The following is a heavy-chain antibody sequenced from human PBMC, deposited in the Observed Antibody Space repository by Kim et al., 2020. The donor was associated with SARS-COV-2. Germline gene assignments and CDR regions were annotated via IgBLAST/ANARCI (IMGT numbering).Heavy chain of an antibody. J-gene: IGHJ4*02. V-gene: IGHV3-11*05. CDR2: ITNSGSYT. CDR1: GFTFSDHY. Sequence: GGSLRLSCRASGFTFSDHYMTWIRQAPGKGLKWISYITNSGSYTNYEASVKGRFTISKDNAKSSRYLQMSSLRADDTAVYYCARVVGSTGYYFDSWGQGTLVTVSP. CDR3: ARVVGSTGYYFDS. D-gene: IGHD1-26*01.